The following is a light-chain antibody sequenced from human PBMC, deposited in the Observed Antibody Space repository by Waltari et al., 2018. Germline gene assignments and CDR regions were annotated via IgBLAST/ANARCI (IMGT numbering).Light chain of an antibody. J-gene: IGKJ1*01. V-gene: IGKV3-11*01. CDR3: QHRISWPPWT. CDR2: DAS. Sequence: EIVLTQSPATLSLPPGESATLPCRASPSVSSYLAWYQQKPGQTPRLLIHDASNRATGIPARFSGSGSGTDFTLTISSLEPEDSAVYYCQHRISWPPWTFGQGTKVEIK. CDR1: PSVSSY.